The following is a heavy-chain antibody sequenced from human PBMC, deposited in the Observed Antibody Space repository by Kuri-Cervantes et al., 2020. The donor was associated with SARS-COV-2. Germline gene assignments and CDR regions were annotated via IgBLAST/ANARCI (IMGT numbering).Heavy chain of an antibody. V-gene: IGHV3-11*06. J-gene: IGHJ4*02. D-gene: IGHD3-3*01. CDR1: GFTFSDYY. CDR2: ISSSSSYT. CDR3: ARDLRNDPFYESGSSVY. Sequence: GESLKISCAASGFTFSDYYMSWIRQAPGKGLEWVSYISSSSSYTNYADSVKGRFTISRDNAKYSLYLQMNSLRDEDTAVYYCARDLRNDPFYESGSSVYWGQGTLVTVSS.